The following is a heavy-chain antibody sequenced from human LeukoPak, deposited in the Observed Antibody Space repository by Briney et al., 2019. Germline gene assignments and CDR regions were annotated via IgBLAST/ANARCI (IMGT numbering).Heavy chain of an antibody. CDR3: ASLGEGGY. Sequence: SGGSLRLSCAASGFTFSTYWLSWVRQAQGKGLEWVATIKQDGSEIYNMDSVRGRFTINRDNAQKSLYLQINSLGDEYTAIYFCASLGEGGYWGQGTLVTVSS. V-gene: IGHV3-7*01. CDR2: IKQDGSEI. D-gene: IGHD3-16*01. CDR1: GFTFSTYW. J-gene: IGHJ4*02.